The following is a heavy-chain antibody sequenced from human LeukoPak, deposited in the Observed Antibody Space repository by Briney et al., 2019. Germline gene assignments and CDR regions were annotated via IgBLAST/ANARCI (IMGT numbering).Heavy chain of an antibody. V-gene: IGHV3-23*01. CDR2: VGGSGSNT. Sequence: PGGSLRLSCAVSGFTFSSYAMSWVRQAPGKGLEWVSTVGGSGSNTYSADSVKGRFTISRDNSKNTLYLQMSRLTDEDTALYYCAKGQIASGELLRFEYWGQGTLVTVSS. CDR3: AKGQIASGELLRFEY. D-gene: IGHD1-26*01. CDR1: GFTFSSYA. J-gene: IGHJ4*02.